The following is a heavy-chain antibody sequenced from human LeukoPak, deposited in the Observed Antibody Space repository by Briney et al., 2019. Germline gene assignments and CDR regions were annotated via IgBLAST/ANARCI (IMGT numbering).Heavy chain of an antibody. V-gene: IGHV4-59*12. CDR1: GASISSYY. CDR3: ARFGNFVSDI. CDR2: IYYSGNT. Sequence: SETLSLTCTVSGASISSYYWNWIRQPPGKGLEWIGYIYYSGNTNYNPSLKSRVTMSVDTSKNQFSLKLTSVNAADTAVYYCARFGNFVSDIWGQGTMVTVSS. D-gene: IGHD1-14*01. J-gene: IGHJ3*02.